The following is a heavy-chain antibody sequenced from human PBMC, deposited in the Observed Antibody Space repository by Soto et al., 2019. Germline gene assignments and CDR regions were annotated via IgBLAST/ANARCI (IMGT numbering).Heavy chain of an antibody. Sequence: SETLSLTCTVSGGSISPYYWSWIRQSPGKGLEWIGYIYYTGTTRYNPSLKSRVTILVDTSKNQFSLKLSSVTAADTAVYYCARLGGYYQALDTWGQGALLTVSS. CDR3: ARLGGYYQALDT. CDR1: GGSISPYY. CDR2: IYYTGTT. D-gene: IGHD3-22*01. J-gene: IGHJ5*02. V-gene: IGHV4-59*08.